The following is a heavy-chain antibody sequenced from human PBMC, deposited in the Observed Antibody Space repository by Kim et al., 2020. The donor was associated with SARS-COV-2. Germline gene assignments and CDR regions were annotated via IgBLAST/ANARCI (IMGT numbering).Heavy chain of an antibody. CDR2: ISSSGSTI. Sequence: GGSLRLSCAASGFTFSDYYMSWIRQAPGKGLEWVSYISSSGSTIYYADSVKGRFTISRDNAKNSLYLQMNSLRAEDTAVYYCARVKSPIAAAANDYWGQGTLVTVSS. D-gene: IGHD6-13*01. CDR1: GFTFSDYY. V-gene: IGHV3-11*04. CDR3: ARVKSPIAAAANDY. J-gene: IGHJ4*02.